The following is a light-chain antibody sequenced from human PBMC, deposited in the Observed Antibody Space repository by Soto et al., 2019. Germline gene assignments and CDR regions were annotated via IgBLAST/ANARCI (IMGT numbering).Light chain of an antibody. CDR3: SSYAGSSTWV. V-gene: IGLV2-23*01. J-gene: IGLJ3*02. CDR1: SNDLGSYDL. Sequence: QSVLTQPASVSGSPGQSITISCTGTSNDLGSYDLVSWYQQHPGKAPKLLVYEGTKRPSGVSDRFSGSKSAYTAALTIFGLQSDDEADYYCSSYAGSSTWVFGGGTKVTVL. CDR2: EGT.